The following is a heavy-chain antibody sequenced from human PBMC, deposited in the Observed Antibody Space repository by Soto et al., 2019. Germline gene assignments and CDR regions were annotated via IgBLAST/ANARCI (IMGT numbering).Heavy chain of an antibody. V-gene: IGHV4-59*12. D-gene: IGHD4-17*01. CDR3: ARDLGYGDFYFDY. CDR1: GGSISSYY. J-gene: IGHJ4*02. CDR2: IYYSGST. Sequence: PSETLSLTCTVSGGSISSYYWSWIRQPPGKGLEWIGYIYYSGSTYYNPSLKSRVTISVDTSKNQFSLKLSSVTAADTAVYYCARDLGYGDFYFDYWGQGTLVTVSS.